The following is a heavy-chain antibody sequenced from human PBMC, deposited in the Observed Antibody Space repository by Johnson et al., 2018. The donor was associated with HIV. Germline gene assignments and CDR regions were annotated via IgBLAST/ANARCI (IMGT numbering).Heavy chain of an antibody. CDR3: ARGRITTIVMDLRGGGFDI. Sequence: VQLVESGGGVVQPGRSLRLSCAASGFTFDDYGMSWVRQAPGKGLEWVSGINWNGGRTVYADSVKGRLTISRDNAKNSLYLQMNSLRTEDPAVYYCARGRITTIVMDLRGGGFDIWGQGTMVIVSS. CDR1: GFTFDDYG. D-gene: IGHD3-22*01. J-gene: IGHJ3*02. CDR2: INWNGGRT. V-gene: IGHV3-20*04.